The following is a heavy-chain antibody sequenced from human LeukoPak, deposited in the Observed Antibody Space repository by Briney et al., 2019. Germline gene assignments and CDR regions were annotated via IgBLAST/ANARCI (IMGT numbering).Heavy chain of an antibody. CDR2: FYYSGSA. Sequence: RSETLSLTCTVSGASIISYYWSWIRQPPGKGLEGIGFFYYSGSANYNPSLKSRVTISVDTSKNQFSLSLTSVTAADAAVYYCGRRVISSWLDAFDIWGQGTMVTVSS. CDR3: GRRVISSWLDAFDI. V-gene: IGHV4-59*08. D-gene: IGHD6-13*01. CDR1: GASIISYY. J-gene: IGHJ3*02.